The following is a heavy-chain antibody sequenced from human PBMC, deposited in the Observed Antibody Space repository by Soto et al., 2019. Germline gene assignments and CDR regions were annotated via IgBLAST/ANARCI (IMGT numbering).Heavy chain of an antibody. J-gene: IGHJ6*02. CDR3: ARRQIPPPTRGAANARGGMDV. D-gene: IGHD6-13*01. CDR2: IWNDGSNS. Sequence: QVQLVDSGGGVVQPGRSLRLSCAAFGFTFNNYGMHWVRQAPGKGLEWLAVIWNDGSNSSYANSVKGRFTISRDNSKNTLYLQMSSLRAEDTAVYYCARRQIPPPTRGAANARGGMDVWGQGTTVTVSS. CDR1: GFTFNNYG. V-gene: IGHV3-33*01.